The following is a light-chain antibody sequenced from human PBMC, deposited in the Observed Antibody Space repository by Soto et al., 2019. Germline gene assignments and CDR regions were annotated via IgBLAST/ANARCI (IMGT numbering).Light chain of an antibody. CDR1: SSDVGRYKY. Sequence: QSVLTQPASVSGSPGQSITISCTGTSSDVGRYKYVSWYQQHPDKAPNLIIYDVSYRPSGVSYRFSGSKSGNTASLTISGLQPEDEADYYCSSYTTSSTLVFGGGTQLTVL. V-gene: IGLV2-14*01. J-gene: IGLJ2*01. CDR2: DVS. CDR3: SSYTTSSTLV.